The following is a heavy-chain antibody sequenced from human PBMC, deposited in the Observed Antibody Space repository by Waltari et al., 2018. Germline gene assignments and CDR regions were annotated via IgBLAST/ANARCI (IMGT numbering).Heavy chain of an antibody. CDR3: ARSVLGSGSYLLGY. D-gene: IGHD3-10*01. CDR1: GGTFSSYA. V-gene: IGHV1-69*04. J-gene: IGHJ4*02. Sequence: QVQLVQSGAEVKKPGSSVKVSCKASGGTFSSYAISWVRRAPGQGLEWMGRIIPILGIANYAQKFQGRVTITADKSTSTAYMELSSLRSEDTAVYYCARSVLGSGSYLLGYWGQGTLVTVSS. CDR2: IIPILGIA.